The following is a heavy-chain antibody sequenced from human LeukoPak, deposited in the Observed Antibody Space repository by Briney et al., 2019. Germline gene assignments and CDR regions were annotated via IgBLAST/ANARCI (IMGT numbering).Heavy chain of an antibody. V-gene: IGHV3-15*01. J-gene: IGHJ4*02. Sequence: NPGGSLRLSCAASGFTFSNAWMSWVRQAPGKGLEWVGRIKSKTDGGTTDYAAPVKGRFTISRDDSKNTLYLQMNSLKTEDTAVYYCQLAHTGVEVATITTMDYWGQGTLVTVSS. CDR1: GFTFSNAW. D-gene: IGHD5-24*01. CDR3: QLAHTGVEVATITTMDY. CDR2: IKSKTDGGTT.